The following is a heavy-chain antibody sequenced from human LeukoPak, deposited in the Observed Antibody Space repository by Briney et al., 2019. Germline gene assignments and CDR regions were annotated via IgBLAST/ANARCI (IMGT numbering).Heavy chain of an antibody. CDR2: ISYTNTI. CDR3: ARDPHALDY. J-gene: IGHJ4*02. V-gene: IGHV3-48*01. CDR1: GFSFSSYS. Sequence: GGSLRLSCTASGFSFSSYSMNWGRQAPGKGLEWVAYISYTNTIHYADSVRGRFAISRDNAKNSLYLQLNSLRAEYTAVYYCARDPHALDYWGQGTRVTVSS.